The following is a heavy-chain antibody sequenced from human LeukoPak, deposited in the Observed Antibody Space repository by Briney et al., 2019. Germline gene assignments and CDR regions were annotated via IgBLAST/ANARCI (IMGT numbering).Heavy chain of an antibody. CDR2: ISPDSAFI. J-gene: IGHJ5*02. D-gene: IGHD3-10*01. CDR3: ARGHVRLYNWFDP. CDR1: GFTFSIDG. V-gene: IGHV3-21*01. Sequence: GGSLRLSCVGSGFTFSIDGMNWVRQAPGKGLEWVSSISPDSAFIPQADSVKGRFTISRDNSKNTLDLQMNSLRPEDTAVYYCARGHVRLYNWFDPWSQGTLVTVSS.